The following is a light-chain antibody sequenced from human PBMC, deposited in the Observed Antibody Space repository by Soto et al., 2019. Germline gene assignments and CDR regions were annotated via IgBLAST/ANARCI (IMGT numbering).Light chain of an antibody. J-gene: IGKJ4*01. CDR1: RSVSSN. V-gene: IGKV3-15*01. CDR2: DAS. Sequence: EIVMTHSPATLSVSQWEIATLSCRARRSVSSNLAWYQQKPGQAPRLLIYDASIRATGIPARFSGSGSGTEFTLTISSLQSEDSAVYYCQQYNEWPLTLGGGTKVDIK. CDR3: QQYNEWPLT.